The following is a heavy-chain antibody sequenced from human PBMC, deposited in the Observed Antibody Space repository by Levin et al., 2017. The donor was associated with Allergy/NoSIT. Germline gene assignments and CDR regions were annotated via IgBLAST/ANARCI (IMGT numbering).Heavy chain of an antibody. D-gene: IGHD3-10*01. J-gene: IGHJ4*02. CDR1: GFTFSNYA. CDR2: ISGSGGGT. V-gene: IGHV3-23*01. Sequence: LSLTCAASGFTFSNYAMSWVRQAPGKGLEWVSAISGSGGGTYYADSVKGRFTISRDNSKNTLFLQMNSLRAEATAVYYCAKRSVRGVVIGRNYYFESWGQGTLVTVSS. CDR3: AKRSVRGVVIGRNYYFES.